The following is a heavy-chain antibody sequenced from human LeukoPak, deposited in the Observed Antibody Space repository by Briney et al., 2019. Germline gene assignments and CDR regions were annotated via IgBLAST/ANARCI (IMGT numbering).Heavy chain of an antibody. D-gene: IGHD4-17*01. CDR3: ARDASSDYGDYYYYMDV. CDR1: GFTFSSYE. CDR2: ISSSGSTI. Sequence: GGSLRLSCAASGFTFSSYEMNWLRQAPGKGLEWVSYISSSGSTIYYADSVKGRFTISRDNAKNSLYLQMNSLRAEDTAVYYCARDASSDYGDYYYYMDVWGKGTTVTVSS. V-gene: IGHV3-48*03. J-gene: IGHJ6*03.